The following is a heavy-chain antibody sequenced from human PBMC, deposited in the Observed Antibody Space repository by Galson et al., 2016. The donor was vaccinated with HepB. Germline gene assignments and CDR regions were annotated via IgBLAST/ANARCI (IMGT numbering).Heavy chain of an antibody. Sequence: ETLSLTCIVSGGSFSSSRYYWGWIRQPPGKGLDWIGSVFYGGATYYNPSLKSRVTISVDTSENQFSLKMTSVTAADTAVFYCARLGGPPYSASFSPDYWGQGTLVTVSS. CDR3: ARLGGPPYSASFSPDY. J-gene: IGHJ4*02. D-gene: IGHD1-26*01. CDR2: VFYGGAT. CDR1: GGSFSSSRYY. V-gene: IGHV4-39*01.